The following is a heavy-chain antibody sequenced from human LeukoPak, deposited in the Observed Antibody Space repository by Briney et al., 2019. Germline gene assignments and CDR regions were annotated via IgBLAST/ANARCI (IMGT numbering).Heavy chain of an antibody. V-gene: IGHV1-2*02. CDR3: ARTSNPLVQYFQH. CDR2: INPNSGGT. CDR1: GYTFTGYY. Sequence: ASVKVSCKASGYTFTGYYMHWVRQAPGQGLERMGWINPNSGGTNYAQKFQGRVTMTRDTSISTAYMELSRLRSDDTAVYYCARTSNPLVQYFQHWGQGTLVTVSS. J-gene: IGHJ1*01. D-gene: IGHD4/OR15-4a*01.